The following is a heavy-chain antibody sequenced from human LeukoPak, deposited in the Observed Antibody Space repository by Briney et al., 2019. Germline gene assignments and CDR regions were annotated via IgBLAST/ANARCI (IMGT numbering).Heavy chain of an antibody. D-gene: IGHD3-9*01. J-gene: IGHJ6*03. CDR1: GFTLSSYA. V-gene: IGHV3-23*01. Sequence: GGSLRLSCAASGFTLSSYAMSWVRQGPGKGLEWVSAISGSGGSTYYADSVKGRFTISRDNSKNALYLQMNSLRAEDTATYYCATLTGDYYYYYYMDVWGTGTTVTVSS. CDR3: ATLTGDYYYYYYMDV. CDR2: ISGSGGST.